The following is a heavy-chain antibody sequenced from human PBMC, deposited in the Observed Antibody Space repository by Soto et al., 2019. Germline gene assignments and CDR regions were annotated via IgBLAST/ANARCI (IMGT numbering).Heavy chain of an antibody. CDR2: INPATGAA. Sequence: QLHLVQSGAVVKKPGASVTVSCSASGYPVTAYYMHWVRQAPGRGLEWMGGINPATGAAKYTQTFQGGVTMTGDTSTSTVFMELSGLTSGDPAVFYCARGGGVGVAGSAAFDMWGQGTLVTVSS. CDR1: GYPVTAYY. D-gene: IGHD3-3*01. J-gene: IGHJ3*02. V-gene: IGHV1-2*02. CDR3: ARGGGVGVAGSAAFDM.